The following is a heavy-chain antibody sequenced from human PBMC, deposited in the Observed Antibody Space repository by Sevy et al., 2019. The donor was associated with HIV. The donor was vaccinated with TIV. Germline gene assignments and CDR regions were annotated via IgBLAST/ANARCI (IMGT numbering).Heavy chain of an antibody. V-gene: IGHV4-34*01. D-gene: IGHD2-15*01. Sequence: SETLSLTCAVYGGSFSGYYWSWIRQPPGKGLEWIGEINHSGSTNYNPSLKSRVTLSVDTSKNQFSLKLSSVTAADTAVYYCARDNAAKSYYYYGMDVWGQGTTVTVSS. CDR3: ARDNAAKSYYYYGMDV. CDR2: INHSGST. CDR1: GGSFSGYY. J-gene: IGHJ6*02.